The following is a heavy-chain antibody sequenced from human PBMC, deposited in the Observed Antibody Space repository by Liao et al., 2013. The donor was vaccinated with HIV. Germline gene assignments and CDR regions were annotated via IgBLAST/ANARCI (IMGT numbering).Heavy chain of an antibody. J-gene: IGHJ4*02. CDR2: IYYSGST. D-gene: IGHD3-3*01. CDR3: ARAAGGFDFWSGSVYYFDI. CDR1: GGSISSNSYY. V-gene: IGHV4-39*07. Sequence: QVQLQESGPGLVKPSETLSLTCTVSGGSISSNSYYWGWIRQAPGKGLEWIGNIYYSGSTYYNPSLKSRVTISVDTSKNQFSLKLNSVTAADTAVYYCARAAGGFDFWSGSVYYFDIWGQGTLVTVSS.